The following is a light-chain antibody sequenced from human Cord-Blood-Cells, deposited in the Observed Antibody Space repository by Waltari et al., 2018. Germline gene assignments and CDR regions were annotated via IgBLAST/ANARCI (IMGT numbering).Light chain of an antibody. CDR3: SSYTSSSTWV. J-gene: IGLJ3*02. CDR2: DVS. V-gene: IGLV2-14*01. CDR1: SSDVGGHNY. Sequence: QSALTQPASVSGSPGPSITISCTGTSSDVGGHNYVSWYQQHPRKTPKLMIYDVSKRPSGVSNRFSGSKSGNTASLTISGLQAEDEADYYCSSYTSSSTWVFGGGTKLTVL.